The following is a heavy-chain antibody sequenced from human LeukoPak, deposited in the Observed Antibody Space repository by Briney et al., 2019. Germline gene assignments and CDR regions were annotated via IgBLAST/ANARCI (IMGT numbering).Heavy chain of an antibody. J-gene: IGHJ6*02. CDR2: IYYSGST. V-gene: IGHV4-39*02. D-gene: IGHD4-23*01. Sequence: SETLSLTCIVSGGSISSTSSNNYHWGWIRQPPGKGLEWIGSIYYSGSTYYNPSLKSRVTISVDTSKNQFSLKLSSVTAADTALYYCAREMGVVTAHGIDVWGQGTTVTVSS. CDR1: GGSISSTSSNNYH. CDR3: AREMGVVTAHGIDV.